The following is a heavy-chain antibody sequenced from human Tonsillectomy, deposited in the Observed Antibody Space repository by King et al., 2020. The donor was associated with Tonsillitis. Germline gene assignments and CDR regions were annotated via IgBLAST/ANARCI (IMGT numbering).Heavy chain of an antibody. CDR1: GVSMSNYY. Sequence: QLQESGPGLVKPSETLSLTCTVSGVSMSNYYWSWIRPPAEKGLEWIGRIHTSGSTNYNPSLESRVTMSVDTSKNQFSLKLTSMTAADTAVYYCARDQPVGSTRFDYWGQGILVTVSS. CDR3: ARDQPVGSTRFDY. J-gene: IGHJ4*02. CDR2: IHTSGST. D-gene: IGHD3-10*01. V-gene: IGHV4-4*07.